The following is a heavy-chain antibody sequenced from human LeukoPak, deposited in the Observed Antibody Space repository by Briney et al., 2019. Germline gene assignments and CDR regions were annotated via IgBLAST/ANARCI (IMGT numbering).Heavy chain of an antibody. CDR3: ARVSPEIVVVTGTGAPDY. V-gene: IGHV3-33*01. D-gene: IGHD2-21*02. J-gene: IGHJ4*02. CDR2: IWYDGSKK. Sequence: GGSLRLSCAASGFTFSSYGMHWVRQAPGKGLEWVAVIWYDGSKKYYADSVKGRFTISRDNSKNTVYLQMDSLRAEDTAVYYCARVSPEIVVVTGTGAPDYWGQGTLVTVSS. CDR1: GFTFSSYG.